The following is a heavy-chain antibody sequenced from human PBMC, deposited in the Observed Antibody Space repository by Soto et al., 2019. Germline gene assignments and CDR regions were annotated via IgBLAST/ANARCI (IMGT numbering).Heavy chain of an antibody. D-gene: IGHD1-26*01. J-gene: IGHJ4*02. CDR3: ARGMEGSPPDY. Sequence: SETLSLTCTVSGGSISSYYWSWIRQPPGKGLEWIGYIYYSGGTNYNPSLKSRVTISVDTSKNQFSLKLSSVTAADTAVYYCARGMEGSPPDYWGQGTLVTVSS. CDR2: IYYSGGT. V-gene: IGHV4-59*01. CDR1: GGSISSYY.